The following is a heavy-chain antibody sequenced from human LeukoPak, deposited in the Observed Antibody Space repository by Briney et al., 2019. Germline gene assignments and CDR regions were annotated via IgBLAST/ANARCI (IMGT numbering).Heavy chain of an antibody. J-gene: IGHJ6*02. Sequence: GGSLRLSCAASGFTLSSHGMHWVRQAPGKGLEWVALIWYDGSKENYADSVKGRFTISRDMSKNTLNLQMNSLGVEDTAVFYCARDRDGMDVWGQGTTVTVSS. CDR2: IWYDGSKE. V-gene: IGHV3-33*01. D-gene: IGHD3-10*01. CDR1: GFTLSSHG. CDR3: ARDRDGMDV.